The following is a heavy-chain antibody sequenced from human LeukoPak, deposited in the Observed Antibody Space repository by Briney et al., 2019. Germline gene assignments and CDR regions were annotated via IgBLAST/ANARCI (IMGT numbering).Heavy chain of an antibody. D-gene: IGHD5-18*01. V-gene: IGHV3-30-3*01. J-gene: IGHJ4*02. CDR3: ARAPRLDTAMGYFDY. Sequence: GRSLRLSCAASGFTFSSYAMHWARQAPGKGLEWVALISYDGSNKYYADSVKGRFTISRDKSKNTLYLQMNSLRAEDTAVYYCARAPRLDTAMGYFDYWGQGTLVTVSS. CDR1: GFTFSSYA. CDR2: ISYDGSNK.